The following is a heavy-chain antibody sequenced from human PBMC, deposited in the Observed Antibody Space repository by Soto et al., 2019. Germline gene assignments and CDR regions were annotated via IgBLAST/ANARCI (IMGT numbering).Heavy chain of an antibody. D-gene: IGHD6-13*01. CDR2: MNPGSGKT. Sequence: QVQLLQSGAEVKEPGASVRVSCKASGYTFINFDISWVRQAAGQGLEWLGWMNPGSGKTGYASKFQGRVAMTMDASTGTSHLELSSLTSDETAVSYCARMASAGTLNWFDPWGQGPMVTVSS. CDR3: ARMASAGTLNWFDP. CDR1: GYTFINFD. V-gene: IGHV1-8*02. J-gene: IGHJ5*02.